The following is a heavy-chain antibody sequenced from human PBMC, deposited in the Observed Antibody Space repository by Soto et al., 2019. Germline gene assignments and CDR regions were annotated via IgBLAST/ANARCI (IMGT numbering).Heavy chain of an antibody. CDR2: IYYSGST. D-gene: IGHD3-22*01. CDR1: GGSISSGGYY. CDR3: AREWYYDSSGYYYRNWFDP. V-gene: IGHV4-31*03. Sequence: QVQLQESGPGLVKPSQTLSLTCTVSGGSISSGGYYWSWIRQHPGKGLEWIGYIYYSGSTYYNPSIKSRVTISVDTSKNQFSLKLSSVTAADTAVYYCAREWYYDSSGYYYRNWFDPWGQGTLVTVSS. J-gene: IGHJ5*02.